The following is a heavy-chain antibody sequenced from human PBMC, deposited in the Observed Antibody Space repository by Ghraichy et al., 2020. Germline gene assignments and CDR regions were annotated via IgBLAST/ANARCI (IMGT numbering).Heavy chain of an antibody. CDR3: ARQDYDFWSRVGY. CDR2: IYYSGST. CDR1: GGSISSSSYY. J-gene: IGHJ4*02. D-gene: IGHD3-3*01. Sequence: SETLSLTCTVSGGSISSSSYYWGWIRQPPGKGLEWIRSIYYSGSTYYNPSLKSRVTISVDTSKNQFSLKLSSVTAADTAVYYCARQDYDFWSRVGYWGQGSLVTVSS. V-gene: IGHV4-39*01.